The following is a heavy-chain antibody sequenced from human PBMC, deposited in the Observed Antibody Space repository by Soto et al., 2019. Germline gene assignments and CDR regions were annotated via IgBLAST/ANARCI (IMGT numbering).Heavy chain of an antibody. D-gene: IGHD2-2*01. CDR3: ARDRVGCSSTSCHPPYYYYGMDV. CDR2: ISSSSSTI. CDR1: GFTFSSYS. V-gene: IGHV3-48*02. J-gene: IGHJ6*02. Sequence: HPGGSLRLSCAASGFTFSSYSMNWVRQAPGKGLEWVSYISSSSSTICYADSVKGRFTISRDNAKNSLYLQMNSLRDEDTAVYYCARDRVGCSSTSCHPPYYYYGMDVWGHGTTVTVSS.